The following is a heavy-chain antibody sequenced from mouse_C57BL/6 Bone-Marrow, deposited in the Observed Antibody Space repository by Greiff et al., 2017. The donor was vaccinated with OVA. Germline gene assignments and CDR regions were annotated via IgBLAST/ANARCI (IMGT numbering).Heavy chain of an antibody. J-gene: IGHJ2*01. V-gene: IGHV1-69*01. CDR2: IDPSDSYT. CDR1: GYTFTSYW. CDR3: GCSYDYGGYFDY. Sequence: VQLQQPGAELVMPGASVKLSCKASGYTFTSYWMHWVKQRPGQGLEWIGEIDPSDSYTNYNQKFKGKSTLTVDKSSSTAYMQLSSLTSEDSAVYYCGCSYDYGGYFDYWGQGTTLTVSS. D-gene: IGHD2-4*01.